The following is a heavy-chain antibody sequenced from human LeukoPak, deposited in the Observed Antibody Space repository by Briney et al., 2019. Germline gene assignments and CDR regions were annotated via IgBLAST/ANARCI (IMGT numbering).Heavy chain of an antibody. CDR1: GYDFSIHW. CDR3: ARRGRVDYVGPQSYFDH. J-gene: IGHJ4*02. V-gene: IGHV5-51*01. CDR2: IYPDDSDT. Sequence: GESLKISCRGSGYDFSIHWIAWVRQMPGKGLEWMGIIYPDDSDTTYSPSFQGQITISADKSISSAYLHLSALKASDTATYFCARRGRVDYVGPQSYFDHWGKGSLVTVSS. D-gene: IGHD3/OR15-3a*01.